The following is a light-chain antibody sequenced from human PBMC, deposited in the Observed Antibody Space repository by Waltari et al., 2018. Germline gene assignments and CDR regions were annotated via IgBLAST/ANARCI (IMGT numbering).Light chain of an antibody. CDR1: QSIGSW. CDR3: QRYNSYPIT. J-gene: IGKJ3*01. Sequence: DIHMTQSPSTLSASVGDRVTITCRASQSIGSWLAWYQQKPGKAPKLLIYEATSLEGGVPSRFSASGSGTEFTLTISSLQPDDFATYYCQRYNSYPITFGPGTKVDI. V-gene: IGKV1-5*03. CDR2: EAT.